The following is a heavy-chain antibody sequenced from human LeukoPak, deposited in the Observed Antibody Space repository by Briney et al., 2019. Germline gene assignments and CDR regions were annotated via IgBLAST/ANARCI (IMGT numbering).Heavy chain of an antibody. J-gene: IGHJ4*02. V-gene: IGHV4-39*01. CDR3: ARQNGYSSGWYGY. CDR1: GGSISSSSYY. Sequence: SETLSLTCTVSGGSISSSSYYWGWIRQPPGKGLEWIGSIYYSGSTYYNPSLKSRVTISVDTSKNQFSLKLSSVTAADTAVYYCARQNGYSSGWYGYWGQGTLVTVSS. CDR2: IYYSGST. D-gene: IGHD6-19*01.